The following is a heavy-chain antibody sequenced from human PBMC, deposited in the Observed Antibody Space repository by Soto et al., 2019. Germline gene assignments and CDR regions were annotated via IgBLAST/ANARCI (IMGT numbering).Heavy chain of an antibody. CDR1: GFTVSSNY. CDR2: IYSGGST. CDR3: ARAVDPYYGMDV. Sequence: PGGSLRLSCAASGFTVSSNYMSWVRQAPGKGLEWVSVIYSGGSTYYAGSVKGRFTISRDNSKNTLYLQMNSLRAEDTAVYYCARAVDPYYGMDVWGQGTTVTSP. V-gene: IGHV3-53*01. J-gene: IGHJ6*02.